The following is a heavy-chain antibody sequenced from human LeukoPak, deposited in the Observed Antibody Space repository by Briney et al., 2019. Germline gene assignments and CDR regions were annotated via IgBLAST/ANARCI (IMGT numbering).Heavy chain of an antibody. CDR1: GYTFTGYY. J-gene: IGHJ4*02. Sequence: VASVKVFCKASGYTFTGYYMHWVRQAPGQGLEWMGWINPNSGGTNYAQKFQGRVTMTRDTSISTAYMELSRLRSDDTAVYYCARAGRVSRPSSGWYLGYWGQGTLVTVSS. CDR2: INPNSGGT. CDR3: ARAGRVSRPSSGWYLGY. D-gene: IGHD6-19*01. V-gene: IGHV1-2*02.